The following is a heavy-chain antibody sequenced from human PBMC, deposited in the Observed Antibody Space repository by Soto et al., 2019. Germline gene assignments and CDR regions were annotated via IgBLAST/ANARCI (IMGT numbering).Heavy chain of an antibody. CDR1: GYTFTSYA. Sequence: ASVKVSCKASGYTFTSYAMHWVRQAPGQRLEWMGWINPGNGNTKYSHKCQGRVTITRDTSASTAYMELSSLRYEDKAVYYCARDLGYCSSTRCQNWFDPWGQGTLVTVSS. J-gene: IGHJ5*02. D-gene: IGHD2-2*01. CDR2: INPGNGNT. V-gene: IGHV1-3*01. CDR3: ARDLGYCSSTRCQNWFDP.